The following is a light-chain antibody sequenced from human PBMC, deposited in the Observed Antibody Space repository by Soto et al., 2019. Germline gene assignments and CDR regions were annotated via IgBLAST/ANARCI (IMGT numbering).Light chain of an antibody. J-gene: IGLJ1*01. CDR2: DIT. Sequence: QSVLTQRRSVSGSPGQSVTISCTGTSSDVGRFEYVSWYQQHPGEAPKVVVYDITKRPSGVPDRFSGSKSGNTASLTISGLQAEDEADYYCCSYAGIYSYVFGTGTKVTVL. CDR1: SSDVGRFEY. CDR3: CSYAGIYSYV. V-gene: IGLV2-11*01.